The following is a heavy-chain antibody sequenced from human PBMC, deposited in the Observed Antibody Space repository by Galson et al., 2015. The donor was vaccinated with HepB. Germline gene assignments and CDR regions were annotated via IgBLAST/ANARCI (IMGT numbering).Heavy chain of an antibody. CDR2: IKYDETER. V-gene: IGHV3-7*04. CDR1: GFSFSTSW. Sequence: LRLSCAASGFSFSTSWMNWVRQAPGKGLEWVANIKYDETERYYVDSVKGRFTISRDNAKNSLYLQMNSLRAEDTAVYYCARDFVCWGQGTLVTVSS. J-gene: IGHJ4*02. CDR3: ARDFVC.